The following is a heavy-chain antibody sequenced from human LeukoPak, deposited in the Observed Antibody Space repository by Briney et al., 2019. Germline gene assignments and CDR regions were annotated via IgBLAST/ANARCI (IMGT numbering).Heavy chain of an antibody. CDR2: ISAYNGNT. D-gene: IGHD2-15*01. V-gene: IGHV1-18*01. CDR3: ARLVGYCSGGSCYPGYYYGMDV. Sequence: GATLKVSCRASGYTFTSYGISWVRQAPGQGLEWMGWISAYNGNTNYAQKLQGRVTMTTDTSTSTAYMELRSLRSDDTAVYYCARLVGYCSGGSCYPGYYYGMDVWGQGTTVTVSS. J-gene: IGHJ6*02. CDR1: GYTFTSYG.